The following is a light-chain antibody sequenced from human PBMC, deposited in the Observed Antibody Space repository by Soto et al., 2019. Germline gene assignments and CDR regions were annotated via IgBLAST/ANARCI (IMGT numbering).Light chain of an antibody. CDR1: QNDLYSSNNKNY. V-gene: IGKV4-1*01. Sequence: DIVMTQSPDSLAVSLGERATINCKSSQNDLYSSNNKNYLAWYQQKPGQPPKLHIYWASTRESGVPVRFSGSGSGTDFTLTISSLQAEDVALYYCQQYYTPPFTFGPGTKVDMK. CDR3: QQYYTPPFT. J-gene: IGKJ3*01. CDR2: WAS.